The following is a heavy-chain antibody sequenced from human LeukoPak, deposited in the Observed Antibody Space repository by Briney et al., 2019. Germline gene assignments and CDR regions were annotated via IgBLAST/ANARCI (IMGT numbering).Heavy chain of an antibody. D-gene: IGHD1-1*01. CDR1: GGSISSYY. J-gene: IGHJ4*02. Sequence: PPETLSLTCTVSGGSISSYYWSWIRQPPGKGLEWIGYIYYSGSTNYNPSLKSRVTISVDTSKNQFSLKLSSVTAADTAVYYCARWSGWNDPYYFDYWGQGTLVTVSS. CDR3: ARWSGWNDPYYFDY. V-gene: IGHV4-59*08. CDR2: IYYSGST.